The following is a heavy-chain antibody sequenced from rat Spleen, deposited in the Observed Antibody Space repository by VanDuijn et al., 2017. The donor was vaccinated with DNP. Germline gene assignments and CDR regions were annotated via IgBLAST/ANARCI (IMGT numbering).Heavy chain of an antibody. D-gene: IGHD1-2*01. Sequence: EVQLVESGGGLVQPGRSMKLSCAASGFTFSNSDMAWVRQAPTKGLEWVASISTSGGNTYYRDSVKGRFTISRDNAENTVYLQMSSLRSEDTATYYCASWAPIAPLSTSNYWGQGVMVTVSS. V-gene: IGHV5-25*01. CDR2: ISTSGGNT. CDR3: ASWAPIAPLSTSNY. CDR1: GFTFSNSD. J-gene: IGHJ2*01.